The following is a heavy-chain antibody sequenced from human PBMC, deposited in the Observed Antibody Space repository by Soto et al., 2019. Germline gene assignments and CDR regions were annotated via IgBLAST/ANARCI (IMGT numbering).Heavy chain of an antibody. D-gene: IGHD6-19*01. J-gene: IGHJ5*02. CDR3: ARSSGYSSGTEWFDP. CDR1: GYTFTSYY. V-gene: IGHV1-46*01. Sequence: ASVKVSCKASGYTFTSYYMHWVRQAPGQGLGWLGIFTPSVVRTSSTQNFQGRVTMTRDTSTSTFYMELGSLRSDDTAVYYWARSSGYSSGTEWFDPGGQGTLVTVSS. CDR2: FTPSVVRT.